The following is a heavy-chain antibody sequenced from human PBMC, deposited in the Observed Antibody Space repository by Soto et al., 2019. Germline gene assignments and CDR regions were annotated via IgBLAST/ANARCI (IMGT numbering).Heavy chain of an antibody. V-gene: IGHV4-38-2*01. D-gene: IGHD1-26*01. CDR3: SRGGAIRETAVSYYFDY. CDR1: GYPISSGYY. Sequence: SETLSLTCVVSGYPISSGYYWAWIRQPPGRGLEWIGSIYHSGRTSYKSSLKSRVTISVDTFNNQISLKLSSVTAADTAVYYCSRGGAIRETAVSYYFDYWGQGTLVTVSS. CDR2: IYHSGRT. J-gene: IGHJ4*02.